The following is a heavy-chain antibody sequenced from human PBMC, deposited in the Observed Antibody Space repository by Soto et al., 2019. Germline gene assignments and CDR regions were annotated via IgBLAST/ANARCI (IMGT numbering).Heavy chain of an antibody. CDR3: AKDPWHSSSWYDY. CDR2: ISGSGDST. V-gene: IGHV3-23*01. J-gene: IGHJ4*02. CDR1: GFTFSSYA. Sequence: SGGSLRLSWASSGFTFSSYAMSWVRQAPGKGLEWVSAISGSGDSTYYADSVTGRFTIPRDNSKTTLYLQLNRLRAEDPAVYYCAKDPWHSSSWYDYWGQGTLVTVSS. D-gene: IGHD6-13*01.